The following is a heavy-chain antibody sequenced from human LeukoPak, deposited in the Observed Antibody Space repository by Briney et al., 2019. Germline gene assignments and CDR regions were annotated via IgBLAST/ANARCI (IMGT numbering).Heavy chain of an antibody. V-gene: IGHV4-59*01. CDR3: ARVVVPGWFDP. Sequence: PSETLSLTCTVSGGSISNYYWSWIRQPPGKGLEWIGYIYYSGSTKYNPSLKSRVTISVDTSKNQFSLRLSSVTAADTAVYYCARVVVPGWFDPWGQGTLVTVSS. J-gene: IGHJ5*02. D-gene: IGHD2-15*01. CDR2: IYYSGST. CDR1: GGSISNYY.